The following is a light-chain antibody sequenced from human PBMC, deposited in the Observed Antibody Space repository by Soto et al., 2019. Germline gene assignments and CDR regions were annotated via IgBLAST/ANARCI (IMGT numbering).Light chain of an antibody. CDR2: DVS. Sequence: QSALTQPASVSGSPGQSITISCTGTSSDVGGHNYVSWYQQHPGKAPKIMIYDVSNRPSGVSNRFSGSKSGNTASLTISGLQAEDEPDYYCSSYASSSTLVFGGGTKLTVL. CDR3: SSYASSSTLV. V-gene: IGLV2-14*01. CDR1: SSDVGGHNY. J-gene: IGLJ2*01.